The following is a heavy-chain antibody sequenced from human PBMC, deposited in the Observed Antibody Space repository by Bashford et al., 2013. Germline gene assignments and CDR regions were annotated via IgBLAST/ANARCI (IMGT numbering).Heavy chain of an antibody. CDR2: MNPQSGAT. J-gene: IGHJ4*02. V-gene: IGHV1-2*02. CDR3: AKTTSLDY. Sequence: VRQAPGQGLEWMGWMNPQSGATSYAQRFQGRVTMTRATSIATAYLELNNLRSDDTAIYYCAKTTSLDYWGQGTLVTVSS. D-gene: IGHD4-11*01.